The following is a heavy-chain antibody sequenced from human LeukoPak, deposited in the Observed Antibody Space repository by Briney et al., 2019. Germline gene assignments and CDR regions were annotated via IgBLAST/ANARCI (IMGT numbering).Heavy chain of an antibody. CDR2: IYGSGSKT. J-gene: IGHJ3*02. D-gene: IGHD2-15*01. CDR3: AKDRVPDKGWSFDI. Sequence: GGSLRLSCVASGFVFSTYSISWVRQAPGKGLEWVSSIYGSGSKTFYADSVKGRFTISREGSMITVFLQMDGLRVEDTALYYCAKDRVPDKGWSFDIWGQGTMVTVSA. V-gene: IGHV3-23*01. CDR1: GFVFSTYS.